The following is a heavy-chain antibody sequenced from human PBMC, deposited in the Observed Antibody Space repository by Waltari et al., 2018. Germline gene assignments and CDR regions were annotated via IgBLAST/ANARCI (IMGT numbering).Heavy chain of an antibody. J-gene: IGHJ4*02. CDR2: VITNSGDT. CDR1: GYSFTGYY. V-gene: IGHV1-2*06. Sequence: QVQLVQSGAEVKTPGASVKVSCKAYGYSFTGYYIHWVRQAPGKGLEWRGLVITNSGDTNYAQKFQGRVTLTRDASTSTGYMQLSGLRSDDTALYYCARDPAGDGFYYFDYWGQGSLVTVSS. CDR3: ARDPAGDGFYYFDY. D-gene: IGHD2-2*01.